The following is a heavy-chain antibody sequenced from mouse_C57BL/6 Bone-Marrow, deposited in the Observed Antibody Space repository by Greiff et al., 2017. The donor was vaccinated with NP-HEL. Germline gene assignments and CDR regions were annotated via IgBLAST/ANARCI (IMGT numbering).Heavy chain of an antibody. Sequence: VQLKESGAELVRPGASVKLSCTASGFNIKDDYMHWVKQRPEQGLEWIGWIDPENGDTEYASKFQGKATITADTSSNTAYLQRSSLTSEDTAVYYCTTDYYGSSPYCDVWGTGTTVTVSS. CDR3: TTDYYGSSPYCDV. CDR1: GFNIKDDY. CDR2: IDPENGDT. V-gene: IGHV14-4*01. D-gene: IGHD1-1*01. J-gene: IGHJ1*03.